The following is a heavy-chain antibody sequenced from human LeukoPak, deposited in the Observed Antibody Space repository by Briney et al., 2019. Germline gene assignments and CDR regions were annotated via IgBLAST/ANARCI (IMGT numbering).Heavy chain of an antibody. V-gene: IGHV4-34*01. CDR2: INHSGST. Sequence: SETLSLTCAVYGGSFSGYYWSWIRQPPGKGLEWIGEINHSGSTNYNPSLKSRVTISVDMSKNQFSLKLSSVTAADTAVYYCARSRWSSSWYTGWGQGTLVTVSS. CDR1: GGSFSGYY. J-gene: IGHJ4*02. CDR3: ARSRWSSSWYTG. D-gene: IGHD6-13*01.